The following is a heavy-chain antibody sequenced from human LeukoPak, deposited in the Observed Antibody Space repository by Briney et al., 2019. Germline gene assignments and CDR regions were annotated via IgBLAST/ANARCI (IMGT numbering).Heavy chain of an antibody. CDR3: AKDHSQSGSPPRQYYYYGMDV. V-gene: IGHV3-30*18. D-gene: IGHD1-26*01. J-gene: IGHJ6*02. CDR2: ISYDGSNK. CDR1: GFTFSSYG. Sequence: GGSLRPSCAASGFTFSSYGMHWVRQAPGKGLEWVAVISYDGSNKYYADSVKGRFTISRDNSKNTLYLQMNSLRAEDTAVYYCAKDHSQSGSPPRQYYYYGMDVWGQGTTVTVSS.